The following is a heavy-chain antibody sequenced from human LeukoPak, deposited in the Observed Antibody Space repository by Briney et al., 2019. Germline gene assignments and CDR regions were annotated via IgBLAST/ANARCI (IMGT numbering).Heavy chain of an antibody. Sequence: GGSLRLSCAASGFTFSSSGMHWVRQAPGKGLEWVAVISYDGSNKYYADSVKGRFTFSRDNSKNTLYLQMNSLRAEDTAVSYCAKEYCSNSVCHSLDYWGQGTLVTVSS. CDR2: ISYDGSNK. CDR1: GFTFSSSG. CDR3: AKEYCSNSVCHSLDY. D-gene: IGHD2-8*01. J-gene: IGHJ4*02. V-gene: IGHV3-30*18.